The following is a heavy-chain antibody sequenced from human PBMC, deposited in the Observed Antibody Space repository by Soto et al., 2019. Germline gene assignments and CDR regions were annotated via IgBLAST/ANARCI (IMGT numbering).Heavy chain of an antibody. V-gene: IGHV4-59*01. Sequence: QVQLQESGPGLVKPSETLSLTCTVSGGSISSYYWSWIRQPPGKGLEWIGYIYYSGSTNYNPTLKGRVTITVNTSKNQYALKLSSVTAADTAVQYCAGEPTMVRGVLSWGQGPLVTVSS. J-gene: IGHJ5*02. CDR1: GGSISSYY. CDR2: IYYSGST. CDR3: AGEPTMVRGVLS. D-gene: IGHD3-10*01.